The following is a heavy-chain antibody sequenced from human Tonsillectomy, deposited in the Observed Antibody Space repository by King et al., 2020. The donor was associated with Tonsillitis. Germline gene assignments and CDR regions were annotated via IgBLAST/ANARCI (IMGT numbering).Heavy chain of an antibody. CDR3: AREDYYDSTGYDEQFDY. CDR1: GYTFTDYF. Sequence: VQLVESGAEVKKPGASVKVSCKASGYTFTDYFMHWVRQAPGQGLEWMGWINPNSGGTNYAQKFQGRLTMTRDTSISTVYMELSRLRSDDTAVYYCAREDYYDSTGYDEQFDYWGQGTLVTVSS. J-gene: IGHJ4*02. CDR2: INPNSGGT. V-gene: IGHV1-2*02. D-gene: IGHD3-22*01.